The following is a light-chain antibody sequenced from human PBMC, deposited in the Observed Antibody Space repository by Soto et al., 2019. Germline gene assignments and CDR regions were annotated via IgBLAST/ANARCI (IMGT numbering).Light chain of an antibody. J-gene: IGLJ2*01. CDR2: DVS. Sequence: QSALTQPASVSGSPGQSITISCTGTSSDVGGYNYVSWYQQHPCKAPKLMIYDVSNRPSGVSNRFSGSKSGNTASLTISGLQAEDKADYYCSSYTSSSTLVVFGGGTKLTVL. V-gene: IGLV2-14*01. CDR3: SSYTSSSTLVV. CDR1: SSDVGGYNY.